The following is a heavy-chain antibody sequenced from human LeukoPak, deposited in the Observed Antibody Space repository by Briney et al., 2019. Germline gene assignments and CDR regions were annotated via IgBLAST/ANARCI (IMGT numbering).Heavy chain of an antibody. CDR3: AKGTIVVVTAILGY. CDR2: ISGSGGST. J-gene: IGHJ4*02. V-gene: IGHV3-23*01. Sequence: GGALRLSCAASGFTFSTYSMNWVRQAPGRGGEWGSAISGSGGSTYYADSVKGGFTISRDNSKKTLYMQMNSLRAEDTAVYYCAKGTIVVVTAILGYWGQGTLVTVSS. D-gene: IGHD2-21*02. CDR1: GFTFSTYS.